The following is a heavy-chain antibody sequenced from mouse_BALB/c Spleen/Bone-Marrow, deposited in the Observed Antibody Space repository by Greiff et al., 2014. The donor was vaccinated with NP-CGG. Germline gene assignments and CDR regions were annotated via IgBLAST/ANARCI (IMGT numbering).Heavy chain of an antibody. J-gene: IGHJ4*01. V-gene: IGHV1S135*01. CDR1: GYSFTRYN. CDR3: ARELSRAMDY. CDR2: IDPYSGGT. D-gene: IGHD2-12*01. Sequence: VKLQQSGPELVKPGASVKVSCKASGYSFTRYNMYWVKQSHGKSLEWIGYIDPYSGGTNYNQKFKGKATLTVNKSSSTAYMHLNSLESEDSAVYYCARELSRAMDYWGQGTSVTVSS.